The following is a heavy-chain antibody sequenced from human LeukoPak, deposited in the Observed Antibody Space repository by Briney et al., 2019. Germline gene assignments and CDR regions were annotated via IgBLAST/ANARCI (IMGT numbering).Heavy chain of an antibody. Sequence: GESLKISCKGSAYSFTSYWIAWVRQMPGQGLEWMGIIYPSDSDTRYSPSFQGQVTISADKSISTAYLQWSSLKASDTAMYYCARQDGDGLYFFDYWGQGTLVTVSS. CDR2: IYPSDSDT. V-gene: IGHV5-51*01. CDR1: AYSFTSYW. J-gene: IGHJ4*02. CDR3: ARQDGDGLYFFDY. D-gene: IGHD5-12*01.